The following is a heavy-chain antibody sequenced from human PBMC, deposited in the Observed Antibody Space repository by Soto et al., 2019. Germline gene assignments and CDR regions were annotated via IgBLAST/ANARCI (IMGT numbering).Heavy chain of an antibody. CDR3: ARGGWHLPFDY. J-gene: IGHJ4*02. Sequence: QVQLQESGPGLVKPSETLSLTCTFSGGSISSYYWSWIRQPPGKGLEWIRYIYYSGSTNYNPSSKSRGANSVATSKNQVPRKLSSVTAADTAVYCCARGGWHLPFDYWGQGTLVTVSS. V-gene: IGHV4-59*08. CDR2: IYYSGST. CDR1: GGSISSYY. D-gene: IGHD6-19*01.